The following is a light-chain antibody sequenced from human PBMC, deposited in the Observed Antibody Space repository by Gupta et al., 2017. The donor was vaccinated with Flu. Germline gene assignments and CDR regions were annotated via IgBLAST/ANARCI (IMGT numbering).Light chain of an antibody. CDR3: QQDDSTPGT. CDR1: QSVLYSSNNKNY. V-gene: IGKV4-1*01. Sequence: DIVMTQSPDSLAVSLGERATINCKSSQSVLYSSNNKNYLAWYQQKPGQPPMLLIYGTDFTLTISSLQAEDVAVYYCQQDDSTPGTFGQGTKVEIK. J-gene: IGKJ1*01.